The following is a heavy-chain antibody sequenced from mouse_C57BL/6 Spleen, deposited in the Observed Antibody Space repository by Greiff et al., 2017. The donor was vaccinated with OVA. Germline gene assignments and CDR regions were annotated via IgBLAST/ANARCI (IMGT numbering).Heavy chain of an antibody. CDR3: ARHEDPNFTTVVATGYFDV. V-gene: IGHV1-62-2*01. CDR2: FYPGSGSI. CDR1: GYTFTEYT. J-gene: IGHJ1*03. Sequence: VQLQESGAELVKPGASVKLSCKASGYTFTEYTIHWVKQRSGQGLEWIGWFYPGSGSIKSNEKFKDKATLTADKSSSTVYMELSRLTSEDSAVYFCARHEDPNFTTVVATGYFDVWGTGTTVTVSS. D-gene: IGHD1-1*01.